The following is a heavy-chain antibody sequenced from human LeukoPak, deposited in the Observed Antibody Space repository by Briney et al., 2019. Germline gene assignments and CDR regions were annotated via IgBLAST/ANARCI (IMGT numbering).Heavy chain of an antibody. CDR3: ARDDIVATIPFDY. CDR2: IWYDGSNK. D-gene: IGHD5-12*01. CDR1: GFTFSSYG. Sequence: GGSLRLSCAASGFTFSSYGMHWVRQAPGKGLEWVAVIWYDGSNKYYADSVKGRFTISRDNSKNTLYLQMNSLRAEDTAVYHCARDDIVATIPFDYWGQGTLVTVSS. J-gene: IGHJ4*02. V-gene: IGHV3-33*01.